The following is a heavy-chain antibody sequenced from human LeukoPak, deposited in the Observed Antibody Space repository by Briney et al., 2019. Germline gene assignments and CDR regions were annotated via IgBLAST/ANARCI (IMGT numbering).Heavy chain of an antibody. J-gene: IGHJ6*03. D-gene: IGHD3-22*01. CDR1: GFTFSSYA. Sequence: GGSLRLSCAASGFTFSSYAMSWVRQAPGKGLEWVSAISGSGGSTYYADSVKGRFTISRDNAKNSLYLQMNSLRAEDTAVYYCANSGYYSGYYYNYYMDVWGKGTTVTVSS. CDR2: ISGSGGST. CDR3: ANSGYYSGYYYNYYMDV. V-gene: IGHV3-23*01.